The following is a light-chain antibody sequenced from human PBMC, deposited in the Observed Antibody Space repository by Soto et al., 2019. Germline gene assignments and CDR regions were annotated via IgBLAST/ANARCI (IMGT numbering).Light chain of an antibody. V-gene: IGLV2-14*01. CDR1: SSDVGGYNY. Sequence: QSVLTQPASVSGSPGQSITISCTGTSSDVGGYNYVSWYQQHPGKAPKLMIYDVSNRPSGVPNRFSGSKSGNTASLTISGLQAEDEADYYCSSYTSSIPYVFGTGTKVTVL. J-gene: IGLJ1*01. CDR3: SSYTSSIPYV. CDR2: DVS.